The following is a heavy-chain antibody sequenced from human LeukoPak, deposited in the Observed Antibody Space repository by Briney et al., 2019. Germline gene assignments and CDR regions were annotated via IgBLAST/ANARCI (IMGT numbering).Heavy chain of an antibody. V-gene: IGHV3-33*01. D-gene: IGHD3-3*01. CDR3: ARYYDFWSGYYTGYYYYGMDV. CDR2: IWYDGSNK. J-gene: IGHJ6*02. CDR1: GFTFSSYG. Sequence: GGSLRLSCAASGFTFSSYGMHWVRQAPGKGLEWVAVIWYDGSNKYYADSVKGRFTISRDNSKNTLYLQMNSLRAEDTAVYYCARYYDFWSGYYTGYYYYGMDVWGQGTTVTVS.